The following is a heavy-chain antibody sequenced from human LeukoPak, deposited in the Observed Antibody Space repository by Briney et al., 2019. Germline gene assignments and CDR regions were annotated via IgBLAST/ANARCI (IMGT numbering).Heavy chain of an antibody. CDR3: ARVSMILGDAFDI. CDR2: ISSSSSTI. CDR1: GFTFSSYS. J-gene: IGHJ3*02. Sequence: PGGSLRLSCAASGFTFSSYSMNWVRQAPGKGLEWVSYISSSSSTIYYADSVKGRFTISRDNAKNSLYLQMNSLRAEDTAVYYCARVSMILGDAFDIWGQGTMVTVSS. D-gene: IGHD3-22*01. V-gene: IGHV3-48*01.